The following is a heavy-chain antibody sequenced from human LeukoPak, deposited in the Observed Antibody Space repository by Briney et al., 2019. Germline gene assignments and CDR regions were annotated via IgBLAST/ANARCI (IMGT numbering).Heavy chain of an antibody. CDR2: IKSKTDGGTT. V-gene: IGHV3-15*01. D-gene: IGHD6-13*01. J-gene: IGHJ6*03. CDR3: ARDEYSSRGGYYYYYMDV. Sequence: GGSLRLSCAASGFTFSNAWMSWVRQAPGKGLEWVGRIKSKTDGGTTDYAAPVKGRFTISRDDSKNTLYLQMNSLRAEDTAVYYCARDEYSSRGGYYYYYMDVWGKGTTVAVSS. CDR1: GFTFSNAW.